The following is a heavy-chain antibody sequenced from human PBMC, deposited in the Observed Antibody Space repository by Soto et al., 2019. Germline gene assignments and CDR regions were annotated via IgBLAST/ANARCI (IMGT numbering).Heavy chain of an antibody. J-gene: IGHJ6*02. CDR1: GGTFSSYA. Sequence: ASVKVSCKASGGTFSSYAISWVRQAPGQGLEWMGGIIPIFGTANYAQKFQGRVTITADESTGTAYMELSSLRSEDTAVYYCARGTVSFNYYYYGMDVWGQGTTVTVSS. CDR3: ARGTVSFNYYYYGMDV. V-gene: IGHV1-69*13. CDR2: IIPIFGTA.